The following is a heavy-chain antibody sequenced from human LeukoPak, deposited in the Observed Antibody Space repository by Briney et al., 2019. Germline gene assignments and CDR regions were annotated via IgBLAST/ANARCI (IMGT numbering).Heavy chain of an antibody. V-gene: IGHV3-7*01. J-gene: IGHJ4*02. CDR2: IKEDGSQK. CDR1: RIAFSSNW. D-gene: IGHD3-3*01. CDR3: ARDHGGKDH. Sequence: GGSLRLSCATSRIAFSSNWMSWVRQAPGKGLDWVANIKEDGSQKYYADSVKGRFTISRDNARNLLYLQMNSLRAEDTAVYYCARDHGGKDHWGQGTLVTVSS.